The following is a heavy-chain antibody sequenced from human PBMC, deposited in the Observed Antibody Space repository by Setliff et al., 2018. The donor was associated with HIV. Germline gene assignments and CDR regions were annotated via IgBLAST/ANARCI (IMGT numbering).Heavy chain of an antibody. CDR3: ANRFRTSNNWYYFDY. Sequence: GGSLRLSCAVSGFFFSDHYMSWVRQAPGKGLEWVSSMGGSSGDTYYADSVKGRFTISRDNTKNTLSLQMNSLGAEDTAIYYCANRFRTSNNWYYFDYWGPGTLVTVSS. V-gene: IGHV3-23*01. J-gene: IGHJ4*02. CDR1: GFFFSDHY. D-gene: IGHD6-13*01. CDR2: MGGSSGDT.